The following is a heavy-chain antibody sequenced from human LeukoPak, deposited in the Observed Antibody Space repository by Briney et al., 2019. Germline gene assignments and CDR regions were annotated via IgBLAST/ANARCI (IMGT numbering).Heavy chain of an antibody. V-gene: IGHV4-61*02. CDR3: AREIDEGYGLSNGAFDI. CDR2: IYTSGST. Sequence: PSQTLSLTCTVSGGSISSRSYYWSWIRQPAGKGLEWIGRIYTSGSTNYNPSLKSRVTISVDTSKNQFSLKLSSVTAADTAVYYCAREIDEGYGLSNGAFDIWGQGTMVTVSS. D-gene: IGHD2-8*01. J-gene: IGHJ3*02. CDR1: GGSISSRSYY.